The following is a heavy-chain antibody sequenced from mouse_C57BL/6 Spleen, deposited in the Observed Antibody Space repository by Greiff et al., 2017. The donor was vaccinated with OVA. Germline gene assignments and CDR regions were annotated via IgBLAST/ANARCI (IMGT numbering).Heavy chain of an antibody. CDR2: ISSGSSTI. J-gene: IGHJ2*01. CDR3: ARAIYFDY. V-gene: IGHV5-17*01. CDR1: GFTFSDYG. Sequence: EVHLVESGGGLVKPGGSLKLSCAASGFTFSDYGMHWVRQAPEKGLEWVAYISSGSSTIDYADTVKGRSTIARDNAKNTLFMQMTSLRSEDTAMYYCARAIYFDYWGQGTTLTVSS.